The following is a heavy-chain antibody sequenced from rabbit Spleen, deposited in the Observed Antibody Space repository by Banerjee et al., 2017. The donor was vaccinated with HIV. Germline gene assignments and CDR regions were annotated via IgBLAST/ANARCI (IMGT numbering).Heavy chain of an antibody. J-gene: IGHJ4*01. CDR2: INAYTAKP. CDR1: GFSFSFKDV. V-gene: IGHV1S45*01. Sequence: QEQLVESGGGLVKPEGSLTLTCKVSGFSFSFKDVMCWVRQAPGKGLEWIACINAYTAKPVYATWAKGRFTISRTSSTTVTLQMTSLTAADTAAYFCARDLASVVGWNFNLWGPGTLVTVS. CDR3: ARDLASVVGWNFNL. D-gene: IGHD3-1*01.